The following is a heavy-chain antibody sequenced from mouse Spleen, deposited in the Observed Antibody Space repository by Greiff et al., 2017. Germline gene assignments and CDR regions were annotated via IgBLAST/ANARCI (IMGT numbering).Heavy chain of an antibody. CDR3: ARPNWAWYFDV. CDR1: GFTFTDYY. J-gene: IGHJ1*03. CDR2: IRNKANGYTT. V-gene: IGHV7-3*01. D-gene: IGHD4-1*02. Sequence: EVHLVESGGGLVQPGGSLSLSCAASGFTFTDYYMSWVRQPPGKALEWLGFIRNKANGYTTEYSASVKGRFTISRDNSQSILYLQMNALRAEDSATYYCARPNWAWYFDVWGTGTTVTVSS.